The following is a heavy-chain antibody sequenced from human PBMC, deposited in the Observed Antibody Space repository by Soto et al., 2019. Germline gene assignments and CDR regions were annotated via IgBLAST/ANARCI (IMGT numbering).Heavy chain of an antibody. CDR2: VSGSGGNS. D-gene: IGHD3-22*01. Sequence: GGSLRLSCATSGDRVSYLALSWVRKTPGKGLEWVSSVSGSGGNSYYADSVKGRFTISRDSSDNTLYLHMNSLRAEDTAIYFCARDPAFSFDSSGYHYFDYWGQGTVVTVSS. CDR1: GDRVSYLA. V-gene: IGHV3-23*01. CDR3: ARDPAFSFDSSGYHYFDY. J-gene: IGHJ4*02.